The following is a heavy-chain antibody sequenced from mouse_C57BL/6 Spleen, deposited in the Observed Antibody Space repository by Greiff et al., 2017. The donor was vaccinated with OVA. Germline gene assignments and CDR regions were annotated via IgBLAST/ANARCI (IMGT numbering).Heavy chain of an antibody. D-gene: IGHD5-1*01. V-gene: IGHV1-50*01. CDR2: IDPSDSYT. CDR3: ARSGSTRLSGY. Sequence: QVQLQQPGAELVKPGASVKLSCKASGYTFTSYWMQWVKQRPGQGLEWIGEIDPSDSYTNYNQKFKGKATLTVDTSASTAYMQLSSLTSEDSAVYYCARSGSTRLSGYWGQGTTLTVSS. J-gene: IGHJ2*01. CDR1: GYTFTSYW.